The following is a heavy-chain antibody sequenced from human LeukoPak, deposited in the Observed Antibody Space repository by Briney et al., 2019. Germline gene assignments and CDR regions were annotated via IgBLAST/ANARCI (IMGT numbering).Heavy chain of an antibody. V-gene: IGHV1-24*01. Sequence: ASVKVSCKVSGYTLTELSMHWVRQAPGKGLEWMGGFDPEDGETIYAQKFQGRVTMSEDTSTDTAYMELSSLRSEDTAVYYCATADCTNGVCSIDYWGQGTLVTVSS. CDR3: ATADCTNGVCSIDY. J-gene: IGHJ4*02. D-gene: IGHD2-8*01. CDR2: FDPEDGET. CDR1: GYTLTELS.